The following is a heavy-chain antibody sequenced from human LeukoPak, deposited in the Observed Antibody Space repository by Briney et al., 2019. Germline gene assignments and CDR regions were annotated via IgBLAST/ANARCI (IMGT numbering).Heavy chain of an antibody. CDR1: GGPFSGYY. Sequence: SETLSLTCAVYGGPFSGYYWSWLRQPPGKGLEWIGEINHSGSTNYNPSLKSRVTISVDTSKNQFSLKLSSVTAADTAVYYCAREVGIAAAGDNWFDPWGQGTLVTVSS. J-gene: IGHJ5*02. D-gene: IGHD6-13*01. CDR3: AREVGIAAAGDNWFDP. V-gene: IGHV4-34*01. CDR2: INHSGST.